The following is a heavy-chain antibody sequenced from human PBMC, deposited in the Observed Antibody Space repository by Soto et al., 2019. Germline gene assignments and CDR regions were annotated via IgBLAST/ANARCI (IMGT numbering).Heavy chain of an antibody. CDR2: ISDSGGSP. Sequence: VQLLESGGGFVQPGGSLRLSCAASGFTFSSYAMNWVRQTPGEGLEWVSGISDSGGSPYYADSVKGRFTISRDNSKNTLYLQMDSLRAEDTGVYYCARYALGASPWWYNWFDRWGQGTLVSVSS. CDR3: ARYALGASPWWYNWFDR. D-gene: IGHD2-8*02. V-gene: IGHV3-23*01. CDR1: GFTFSSYA. J-gene: IGHJ5*02.